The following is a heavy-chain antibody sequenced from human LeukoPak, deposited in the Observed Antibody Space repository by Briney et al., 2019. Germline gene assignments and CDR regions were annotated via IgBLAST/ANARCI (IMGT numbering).Heavy chain of an antibody. CDR2: INPSGST. J-gene: IGHJ4*02. Sequence: PSETLSLTCAVYGGSFSGYYWSWIRQPPGKGLEWIGEINPSGSTNYNPSLKSRVTMSVDTSKNQFSLRLTSVTAADTAVYFCATLVSTRYYFDYWGQGTLVTVSS. CDR1: GGSFSGYY. V-gene: IGHV4-34*01. CDR3: ATLVSTRYYFDY. D-gene: IGHD5/OR15-5a*01.